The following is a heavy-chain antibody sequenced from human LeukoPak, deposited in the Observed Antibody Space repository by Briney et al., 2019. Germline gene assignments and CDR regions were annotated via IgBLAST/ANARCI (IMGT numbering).Heavy chain of an antibody. CDR2: INPNSGGT. CDR3: ARDLTGLRRFDP. V-gene: IGHV1-2*06. D-gene: IGHD4-17*01. CDR1: GYTFTDYS. Sequence: GASVKVSCKASGYTFTDYSIHWVRQASGQGLGWMGRINPNSGGTNYAQKFQGRVTMTRDTSISTHYMELSRLRSDDTAVYYCARDLTGLRRFDPWGQGTLVTVSS. J-gene: IGHJ5*02.